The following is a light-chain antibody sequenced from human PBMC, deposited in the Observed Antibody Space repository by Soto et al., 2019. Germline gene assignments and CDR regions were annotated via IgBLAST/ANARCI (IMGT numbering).Light chain of an antibody. Sequence: DIRMTQSPSSLSASVGDRVSITCQASHDIRVFLNWYQQKPGRAPQLLIFDASHLGTGVPSRFSGSGSGTHFTLTITSLQPEDFATYYCQQSQNVPSTFGQGTRLEIK. CDR1: HDIRVF. CDR3: QQSQNVPST. V-gene: IGKV1-33*01. J-gene: IGKJ5*01. CDR2: DAS.